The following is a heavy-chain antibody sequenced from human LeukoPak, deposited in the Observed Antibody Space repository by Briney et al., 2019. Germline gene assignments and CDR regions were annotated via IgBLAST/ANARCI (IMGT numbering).Heavy chain of an antibody. CDR2: ISYDGSNK. Sequence: GGSLRLSCAASGFTFSSYGMPWVRQAPGKGLEWVAVISYDGSNKYYADSVKGRFTISRDNSKNTLYLQMNSLRAEDTAVYYCAKGYYYDSSGNDYWGQGTLVTVSS. CDR3: AKGYYYDSSGNDY. J-gene: IGHJ4*02. CDR1: GFTFSSYG. V-gene: IGHV3-30*18. D-gene: IGHD3-22*01.